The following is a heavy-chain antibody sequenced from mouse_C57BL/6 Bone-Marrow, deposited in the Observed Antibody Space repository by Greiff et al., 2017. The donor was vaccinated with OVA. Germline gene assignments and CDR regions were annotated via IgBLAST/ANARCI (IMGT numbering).Heavy chain of an antibody. CDR3: AIYYGYDAPFAY. J-gene: IGHJ3*01. D-gene: IGHD2-2*01. Sequence: VQLQESGAELVKPGASVKLSCKASGYTFTSYWMHWVKQRPGQGLEWIGMIHPNSGSTNYNEKFKSKATLTVDKSSSTAYMQLSSLTSEDSAVYYCAIYYGYDAPFAYWGQGTLVTVSA. V-gene: IGHV1-64*01. CDR2: IHPNSGST. CDR1: GYTFTSYW.